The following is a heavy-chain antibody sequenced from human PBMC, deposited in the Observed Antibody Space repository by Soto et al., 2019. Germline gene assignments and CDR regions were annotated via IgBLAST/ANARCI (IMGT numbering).Heavy chain of an antibody. Sequence: GSLRISCAASGFTFNNFWIHWVRQTPGKGLEWVSRVSGDGTYTSYADSVKGRFTISRDNAKNTLYLQLNSLRVEDTAVYYCARDLAGGLAYWGQGTLVTVSS. CDR3: ARDLAGGLAY. D-gene: IGHD2-15*01. V-gene: IGHV3-74*01. CDR1: GFTFNNFW. CDR2: VSGDGTYT. J-gene: IGHJ4*02.